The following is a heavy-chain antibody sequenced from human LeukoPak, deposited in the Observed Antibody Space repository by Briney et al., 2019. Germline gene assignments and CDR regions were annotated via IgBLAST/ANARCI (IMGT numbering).Heavy chain of an antibody. V-gene: IGHV3-9*01. Sequence: VQPGRSLRLSCAASGFTFDDYAMHWVRQAPGKGLEWVSGISWNSGSIGYADSVKGRFTISRDNAKNSLYLQMDSLRAEDTAVYYCAREDILVGWFDPWGQGTLVTVSS. J-gene: IGHJ5*02. D-gene: IGHD2-2*01. CDR1: GFTFDDYA. CDR2: ISWNSGSI. CDR3: AREDILVGWFDP.